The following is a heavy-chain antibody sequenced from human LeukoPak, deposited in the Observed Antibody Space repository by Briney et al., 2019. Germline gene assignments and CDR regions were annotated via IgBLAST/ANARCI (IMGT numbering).Heavy chain of an antibody. D-gene: IGHD1-20*01. CDR2: IYPGDSDT. V-gene: IGHV5-51*01. CDR3: ARWSLVASFGPELTGTTRGHFDY. CDR1: GYSFTSYW. Sequence: PGESLKISCKGSGYSFTSYWIGWVRQMPGKGLEWMGIIYPGDSDTRYSPSFQGQVTISADKSISTAYLQWSSLKASDTAMYYCARWSLVASFGPELTGTTRGHFDYWGQGTLVTVSS. J-gene: IGHJ4*02.